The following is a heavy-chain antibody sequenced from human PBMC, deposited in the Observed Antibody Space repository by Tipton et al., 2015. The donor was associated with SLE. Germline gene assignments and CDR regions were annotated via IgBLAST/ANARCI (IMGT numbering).Heavy chain of an antibody. CDR2: IYYSGST. J-gene: IGHJ4*02. CDR1: GGSISSSSYY. D-gene: IGHD3-10*01. Sequence: TLSLTCTVSGGSISSSSYYWGWVRQPPGKGLEWIGSIYYSGSTNYNPSLKSRVTISVDTSKKQFSLKLSSVTAADTAVYYCARSGGFGGLLFDYWGQGTLVTVSS. V-gene: IGHV4-61*05. CDR3: ARSGGFGGLLFDY.